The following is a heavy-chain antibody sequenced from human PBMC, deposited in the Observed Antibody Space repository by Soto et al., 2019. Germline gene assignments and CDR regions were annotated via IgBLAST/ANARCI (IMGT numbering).Heavy chain of an antibody. J-gene: IGHJ6*02. CDR1: GYTFTRSG. V-gene: IGHV1-18*01. D-gene: IGHD5-12*01. CDR2: IRSYNGDT. Sequence: QVQLVQSGAEVKKPGASVKVSCKASGYTFTRSGISWVRQAPGQGPEWMGGIRSYNGDTNYAQTFQGRVTMTTDTSTSTAYMELRSLRSDDTAVYYCAREGVAPYYYYGMDGWGQGIPVTFSS. CDR3: AREGVAPYYYYGMDG.